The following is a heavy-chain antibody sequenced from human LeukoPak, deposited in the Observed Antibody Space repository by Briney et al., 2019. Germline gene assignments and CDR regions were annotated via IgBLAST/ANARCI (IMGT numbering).Heavy chain of an antibody. CDR1: GFTFSSYG. Sequence: TGGSLRLSCAASGFTFSSYGMHWIRQAPGKGLEWVAFIRFDGSNKYYADSVKGRFTISRDNSKNTLYLQMNSLRAEDTAVYYCAKDRGYSSSSFPFDYWGQGTLVTVSS. V-gene: IGHV3-30*02. CDR3: AKDRGYSSSSFPFDY. CDR2: IRFDGSNK. J-gene: IGHJ4*02. D-gene: IGHD6-6*01.